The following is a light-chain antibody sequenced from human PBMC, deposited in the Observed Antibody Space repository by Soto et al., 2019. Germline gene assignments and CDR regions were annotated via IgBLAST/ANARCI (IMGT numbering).Light chain of an antibody. CDR3: QQSNESPLT. J-gene: IGKJ4*01. V-gene: IGKV3-15*01. CDR1: QSVSNN. Sequence: EIVMTQSPATLSVSPGERATLSCRASQSVSNNLAWYQQKPGQAPRLLIYHASTGATGIPARFSGSGSGTELTLTIRSVQSEDFAVYYCQQSNESPLTFGRGTKLEIK. CDR2: HAS.